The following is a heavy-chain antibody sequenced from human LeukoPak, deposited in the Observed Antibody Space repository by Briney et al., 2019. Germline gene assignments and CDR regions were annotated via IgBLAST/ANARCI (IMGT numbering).Heavy chain of an antibody. CDR3: ANSRGHGSGNL. V-gene: IGHV3-23*01. J-gene: IGHJ5*02. Sequence: GGSLRLFCAASGFTFSSYSMSWVRQAPGKGLEWVSGISGSGDRTYYADAVKGRFTISRDNSKNTVYLQMDSLRAEDTAVYYCANSRGHGSGNLWGQGTLVTVSS. CDR2: ISGSGDRT. CDR1: GFTFSSYS. D-gene: IGHD3-10*01.